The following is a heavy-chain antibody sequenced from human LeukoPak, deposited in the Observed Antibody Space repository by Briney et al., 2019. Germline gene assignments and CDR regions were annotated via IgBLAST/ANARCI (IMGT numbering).Heavy chain of an antibody. CDR1: GFTFSSYA. J-gene: IGHJ4*02. D-gene: IGHD6-19*01. CDR3: AKSPYSSGWLYYFDY. CDR2: ISGSGGST. V-gene: IGHV3-23*01. Sequence: GGSLRLSCAASGFTFSSYAMSGVRQAPGKGVEGVSAISGSGGSTYYADSVKGGFTISRDNSKNTLYLKMNSLRAEDRAAYYCAKSPYSSGWLYYFDYWGQGTLVTVSS.